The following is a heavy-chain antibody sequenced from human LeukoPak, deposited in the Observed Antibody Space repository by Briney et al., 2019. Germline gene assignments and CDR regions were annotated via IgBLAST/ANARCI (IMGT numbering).Heavy chain of an antibody. CDR1: GFTFSSYS. CDR3: AIDLHEQWLVS. D-gene: IGHD6-19*01. J-gene: IGHJ5*02. Sequence: PGGSLRLSCAASGFTFSSYSMNWVRQAPGKGLEWVSSIRSSGSYIYYTDSVKGRFTISRDNAKNSLYLQMNSLSAEDTAVYYCAIDLHEQWLVSWGQGTLVTVSS. V-gene: IGHV3-21*06. CDR2: IRSSGSYI.